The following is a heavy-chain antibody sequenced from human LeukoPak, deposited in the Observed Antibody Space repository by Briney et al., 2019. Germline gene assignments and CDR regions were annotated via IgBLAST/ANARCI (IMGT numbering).Heavy chain of an antibody. J-gene: IGHJ4*02. V-gene: IGHV4-59*01. D-gene: IGHD2-15*01. CDR2: IYHSGST. CDR1: TDSRNTYY. CDR3: VRLRWELLAPYFDH. Sequence: SETLSLTCSVSTDSRNTYYWGWIRQSPGKGLEWIGHIYHSGSTDYNPSLQSRVTISIDMSKKQFSLKLTSVTVADTAMYYCVRLRWELLAPYFDHWGQGSLVIVSS.